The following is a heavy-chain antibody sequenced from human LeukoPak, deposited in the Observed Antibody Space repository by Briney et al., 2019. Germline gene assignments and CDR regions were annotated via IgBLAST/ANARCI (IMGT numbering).Heavy chain of an antibody. V-gene: IGHV4-30-2*01. CDR2: IYHSGST. CDR1: GGSISSGGYY. J-gene: IGHJ3*02. D-gene: IGHD6-13*01. Sequence: SETLSLTCTVSGGSISSGGYYWSWIRQPPGKGLEWIGYIYHSGSTYYNPSLKSRVTISVDTSKNQFSLKLSSVTAADTAVYYCARDMQQLDAFDIWGQGTMVTVSS. CDR3: ARDMQQLDAFDI.